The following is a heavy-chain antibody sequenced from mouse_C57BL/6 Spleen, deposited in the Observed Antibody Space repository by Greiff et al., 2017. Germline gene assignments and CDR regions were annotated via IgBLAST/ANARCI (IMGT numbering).Heavy chain of an antibody. CDR1: GYAFSSSW. J-gene: IGHJ4*01. CDR2: IYPGDGDT. Sequence: QVQLQQPGPELVKPGASVKISCKASGYAFSSSWMNWVKQRPGKGLEWIGRIYPGDGDTNYNGKFKGKATLTAEKSSRTAYMPLRSLTSEDSSVYFCARWPNYYGSSYYAMDYWGQGTSVTVSS. D-gene: IGHD1-1*01. V-gene: IGHV1-82*01. CDR3: ARWPNYYGSSYYAMDY.